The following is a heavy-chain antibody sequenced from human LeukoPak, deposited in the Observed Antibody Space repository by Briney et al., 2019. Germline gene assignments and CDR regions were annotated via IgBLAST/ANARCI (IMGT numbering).Heavy chain of an antibody. CDR1: GFTFDDYG. J-gene: IGHJ5*02. CDR2: TKQDESKR. D-gene: IGHD2-21*02. V-gene: IGHV3-7*01. Sequence: GGSLRLSCAATGFTFDDYGMSWVRQAPGKGLEWVANTKQDESKRYYVDSVKGRFTISRDNAKSSLYLQINSLRAEDTAVYYCAREASLYCSGNDCYWAFDRWGQGTLVTLYS. CDR3: AREASLYCSGNDCYWAFDR.